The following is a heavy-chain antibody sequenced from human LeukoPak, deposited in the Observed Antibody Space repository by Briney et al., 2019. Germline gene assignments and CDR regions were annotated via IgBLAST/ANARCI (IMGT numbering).Heavy chain of an antibody. Sequence: SEALSLTCTVSGGSVNSYYWSWIRQPPGKGLEWIGYIYYSGSTNYNPSLKSRVTISVDTSKNQFSLKLSSVTAADTAVYYCARLKFTAMVDYWGQGTLVTVSS. CDR1: GGSVNSYY. V-gene: IGHV4-59*08. J-gene: IGHJ4*02. CDR3: ARLKFTAMVDY. CDR2: IYYSGST. D-gene: IGHD5-18*01.